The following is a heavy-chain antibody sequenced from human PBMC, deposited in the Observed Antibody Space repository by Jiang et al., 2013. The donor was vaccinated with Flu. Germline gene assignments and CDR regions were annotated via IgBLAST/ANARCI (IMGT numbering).Heavy chain of an antibody. CDR2: ISYSGST. CDR1: DGSISSGGCY. J-gene: IGHJ4*02. CDR3: ARAGGYCSGGNCYNYYFDS. Sequence: GPGLVKSSQTLSLTCTVSDGSISSGGCYWSWIRQHPGKGLEWIGYISYSGSTYYNPSLKSRVTISLDTSEDQFSLKVTSVTAADTAVYYCARAGGYCSGGNCYNYYFDSWGQGTLVTVSS. V-gene: IGHV4-31*03. D-gene: IGHD2-15*01.